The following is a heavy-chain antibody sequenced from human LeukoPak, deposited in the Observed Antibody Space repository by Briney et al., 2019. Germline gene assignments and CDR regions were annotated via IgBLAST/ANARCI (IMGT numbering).Heavy chain of an antibody. V-gene: IGHV1-8*03. CDR1: GYIFTTYD. Sequence: ASMKVSCKSSGYIFTTYDIHWVRQATGQGLEWMGWMNPNSGNTGYAQKFQGRVTITRNTSISTAYMELRSLRSDDTAVYYCAIDSSGYSFDYWGQGTLVTVSS. CDR3: AIDSSGYSFDY. J-gene: IGHJ4*02. D-gene: IGHD3-22*01. CDR2: MNPNSGNT.